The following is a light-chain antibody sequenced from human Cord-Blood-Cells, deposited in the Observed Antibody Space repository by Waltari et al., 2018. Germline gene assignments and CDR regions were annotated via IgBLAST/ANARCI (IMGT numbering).Light chain of an antibody. CDR2: GVS. CDR1: SSDVGGYNY. V-gene: IGLV2-14*01. Sequence: QSALTQPASVSGSPGQSITISCTGTSSDVGGYNYVSSYQQPPGKAPKPMIYGVSNRHSGVSNLLSASKSGNTASLTISGLQAEDEADYYFSSYTSSSTVVFGGGTKLTVL. CDR3: SSYTSSSTVV. J-gene: IGLJ2*01.